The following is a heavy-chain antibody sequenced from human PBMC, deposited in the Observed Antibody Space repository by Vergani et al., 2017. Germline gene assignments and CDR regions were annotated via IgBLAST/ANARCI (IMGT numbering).Heavy chain of an antibody. CDR2: IYYSGST. CDR1: GGSISSYY. J-gene: IGHJ4*02. V-gene: IGHV4-59*06. D-gene: IGHD3-16*01. Sequence: QVQLQESGPGLVKPSETLSLTCTVSGGSISSYYWSWIRQHPGKGLEWIGYIYYSGSTYYNPSLKSRVTISVDTSKNQFSLKLSSVTAADTAVYYCARVATRGYFDYWGQGTLVTVSS. CDR3: ARVATRGYFDY.